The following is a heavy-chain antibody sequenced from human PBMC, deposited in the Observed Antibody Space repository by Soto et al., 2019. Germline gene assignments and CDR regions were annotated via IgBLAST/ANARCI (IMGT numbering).Heavy chain of an antibody. J-gene: IGHJ4*02. V-gene: IGHV3-7*01. D-gene: IGHD3-10*01. CDR3: ARDRGPLVRGVIYDY. CDR1: GFTFSSYW. CDR2: IKQDGSEK. Sequence: PGGSLRLSCAASGFTFSSYWMSWVRQAPGKGLEWVANIKQDGSEKYYVDSVKGRFTISRDNAKNSLYLQMNSLRAEDTAVYYCARDRGPLVRGVIYDYWGQGTLVTVSS.